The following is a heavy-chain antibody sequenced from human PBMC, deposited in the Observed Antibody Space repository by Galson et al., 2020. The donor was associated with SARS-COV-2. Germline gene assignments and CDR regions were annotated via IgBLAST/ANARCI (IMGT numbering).Heavy chain of an antibody. Sequence: SETLSLTCTVSGGSISSSSYYWGWIRQPPGKGLEWIGSIYYSGSTYYNPSLKSRVTISVDTSKNQFSLKLSSVTAADTAVYYCARLVWAGTPYYYYGMDVWGQGTTVTVSS. J-gene: IGHJ6*02. CDR2: IYYSGST. CDR1: GGSISSSSYY. D-gene: IGHD1-1*01. CDR3: ARLVWAGTPYYYYGMDV. V-gene: IGHV4-39*01.